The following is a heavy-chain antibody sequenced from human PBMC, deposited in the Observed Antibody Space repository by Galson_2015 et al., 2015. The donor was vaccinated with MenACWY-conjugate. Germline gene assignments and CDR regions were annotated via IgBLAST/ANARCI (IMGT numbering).Heavy chain of an antibody. Sequence: QSGAEVKKPGESLRISCKASGYTFTSYGISWVRQAPGQGLEWMGWISAYNGNTNYAQKLQGRVTMTTDTSTSTAYMELRSLRSDDTAVYYCARDRYYYDSSGYSNWFDPWGQGTLVTVSS. V-gene: IGHV1-18*01. J-gene: IGHJ5*02. D-gene: IGHD3-22*01. CDR2: ISAYNGNT. CDR1: GYTFTSYG. CDR3: ARDRYYYDSSGYSNWFDP.